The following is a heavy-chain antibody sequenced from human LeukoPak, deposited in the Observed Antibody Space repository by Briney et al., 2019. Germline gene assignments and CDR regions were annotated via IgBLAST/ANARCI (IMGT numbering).Heavy chain of an antibody. CDR1: GGSISSYY. V-gene: IGHV4-59*01. J-gene: IGHJ4*02. CDR3: AKSQDSGRLFHFDY. Sequence: WETLSLTCTVSGGSISSYYWSWIRQPPGKGLEWIGYIGYSGSTNCNPSLMSRVTISVDTSKNQFSLKLSSVTAADTAVYYCAKSQDSGRLFHFDYWGQGTLVTVSS. CDR2: IGYSGST. D-gene: IGHD1-26*01.